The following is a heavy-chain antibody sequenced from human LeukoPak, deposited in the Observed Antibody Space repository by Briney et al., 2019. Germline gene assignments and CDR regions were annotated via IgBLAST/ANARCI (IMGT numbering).Heavy chain of an antibody. CDR2: IKGDGSAI. V-gene: IGHV3-7*03. J-gene: IGHJ6*02. D-gene: IGHD5-24*01. Sequence: GGSLRLSCTASGFTFSNYWMTWVRQAPGKGRGWGANIKGDGSAIYYVDSVKGRLSISRDNAKNSLYLQMNSLRADDTAVYYCARWATPPTYSYYGMDVWGQGTTVTVSS. CDR3: ARWATPPTYSYYGMDV. CDR1: GFTFSNYW.